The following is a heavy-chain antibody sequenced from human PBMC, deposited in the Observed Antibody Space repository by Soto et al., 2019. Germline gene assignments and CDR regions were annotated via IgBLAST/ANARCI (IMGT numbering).Heavy chain of an antibody. CDR2: INPSGGRT. CDR3: ARASENYGSGTFSPPLRYYFNS. D-gene: IGHD3-10*01. CDR1: GYTFTTHY. Sequence: QVQLVQSGTEVKKPGASVKVSCKASGYTFTTHYMHWVRQAPGQGLEWMGIINPSGGRTTYALKFQGRVTMTSDTSTNTVYVELTSLRSEDTAIYFCARASENYGSGTFSPPLRYYFNSWGQGTLVTVSS. V-gene: IGHV1-46*01. J-gene: IGHJ4*02.